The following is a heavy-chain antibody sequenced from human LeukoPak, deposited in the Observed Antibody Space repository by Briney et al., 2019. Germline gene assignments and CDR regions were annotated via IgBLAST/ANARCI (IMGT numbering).Heavy chain of an antibody. Sequence: GESLKISCKGSGYSFTNFWIGWVRQMPGKGLQWMGVISPGDSGIRYSPSFQGQVTISVDKSISTAYLQWSSLKASDSAMYYCAAGGASAPWGQGTLVTVSS. D-gene: IGHD3-16*01. V-gene: IGHV5-51*01. CDR2: ISPGDSGI. J-gene: IGHJ5*02. CDR3: AAGGASAP. CDR1: GYSFTNFW.